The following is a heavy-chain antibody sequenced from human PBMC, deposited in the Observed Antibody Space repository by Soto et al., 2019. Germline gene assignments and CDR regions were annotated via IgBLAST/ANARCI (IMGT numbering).Heavy chain of an antibody. J-gene: IGHJ6*02. D-gene: IGHD3-10*01. Sequence: RQPPGKGMEWIGEINHSGSTNYNPSLKSRVTISVDTSKNQFSLKLSSVTTADTAVYYCAARRFGEFRAGMDVWGQGTTVT. V-gene: IGHV4-34*01. CDR3: AARRFGEFRAGMDV. CDR2: INHSGST.